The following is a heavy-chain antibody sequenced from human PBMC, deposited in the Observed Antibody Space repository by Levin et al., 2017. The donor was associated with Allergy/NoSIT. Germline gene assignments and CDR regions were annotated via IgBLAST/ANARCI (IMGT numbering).Heavy chain of an antibody. Sequence: GGSLRLSCAASGFTFSSYSMNWVRQAPGKGLEWVSSISSSSSYIYYADSVKGRFTISRDNAKNSLYLQMNSLRAEDTAVYYCARSEGGDYYGSGTGYYGMDVWGQGTTVTVSS. J-gene: IGHJ6*02. CDR1: GFTFSSYS. CDR2: ISSSSSYI. CDR3: ARSEGGDYYGSGTGYYGMDV. V-gene: IGHV3-21*01. D-gene: IGHD3-10*01.